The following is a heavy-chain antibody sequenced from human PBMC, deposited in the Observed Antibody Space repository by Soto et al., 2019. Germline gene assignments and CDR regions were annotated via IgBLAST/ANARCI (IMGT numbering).Heavy chain of an antibody. CDR3: AKDWWRALGLAQLSPTFDY. J-gene: IGHJ4*02. Sequence: GGSLRLSCAASGFTFDDYAMHWARQAPGKGLEWVSAISGSGGSTYCADSVKGRFTISRDNSKNTLYLQMNSLRAEDTAVYYCAKDWWRALGLAQLSPTFDYWGQGTLVTVSS. D-gene: IGHD3-16*02. V-gene: IGHV3-23*01. CDR2: ISGSGGST. CDR1: GFTFDDYA.